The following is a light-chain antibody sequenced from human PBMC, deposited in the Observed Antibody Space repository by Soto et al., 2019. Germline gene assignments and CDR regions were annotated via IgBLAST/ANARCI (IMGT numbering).Light chain of an antibody. Sequence: SYELTQPPSVSVAPGQTASITCGGSNIGSKSVQWYRQKPGQAPLLVVNDDSDRPSGIPERFSGSNSGNTATLTISRVEAGDEADYYCQVWDNINDHPVYVFGPGTKVTVL. V-gene: IGLV3-21*02. CDR1: NIGSKS. CDR3: QVWDNINDHPVYV. J-gene: IGLJ1*01. CDR2: DDS.